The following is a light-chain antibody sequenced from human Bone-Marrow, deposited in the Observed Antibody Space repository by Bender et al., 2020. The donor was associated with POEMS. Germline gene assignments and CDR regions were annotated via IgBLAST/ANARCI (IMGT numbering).Light chain of an antibody. V-gene: IGLV1-44*01. Sequence: QSVLTQPPSASGTPGQRVTISCSGSSSNIGTNPVNWYQQLPGTAPKLLIYINNQRPSGVPDRFSGSKSGTSASLAISGLQSEDEADYYCHSTDSRYDNVVFGGGTQLTVL. CDR3: HSTDSRYDNVV. CDR2: INN. J-gene: IGLJ2*01. CDR1: SSNIGTNP.